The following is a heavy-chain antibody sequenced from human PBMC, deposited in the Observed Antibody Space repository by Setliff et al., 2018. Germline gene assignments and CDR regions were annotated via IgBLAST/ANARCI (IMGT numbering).Heavy chain of an antibody. CDR3: ARAVVGYGDLYYFDC. Sequence: PGGSLRLSCAASGFTFSSYWMHWVRQAPGKGLVWVSHIDSDGRSTRYADSVKGRFTISRDNAKNTLYLLMSSLRAEDTAMYYCARAVVGYGDLYYFDCWGQGTLVTVSS. V-gene: IGHV3-74*01. CDR2: IDSDGRST. D-gene: IGHD4-17*01. J-gene: IGHJ4*02. CDR1: GFTFSSYW.